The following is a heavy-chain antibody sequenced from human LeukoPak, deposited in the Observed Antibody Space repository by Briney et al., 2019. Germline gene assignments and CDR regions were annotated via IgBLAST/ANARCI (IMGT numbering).Heavy chain of an antibody. V-gene: IGHV1-2*04. CDR3: ARGGYDLDY. D-gene: IGHD3-22*01. CDR2: INPFSGGT. CDR1: GGTFSSYD. J-gene: IGHJ4*02. Sequence: ASVKVSCKASGGTFSSYDISWVRQAPGQGLEWMGWINPFSGGTKYAQKFQGWVTMTRDTSISTAYMELSRLTSDDTAVYYCARGGYDLDYWGQGTLVTVSS.